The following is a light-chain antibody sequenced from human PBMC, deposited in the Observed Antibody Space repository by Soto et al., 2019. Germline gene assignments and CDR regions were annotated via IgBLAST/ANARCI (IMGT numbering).Light chain of an antibody. V-gene: IGKV4-1*01. J-gene: IGKJ4*01. CDR2: GAS. CDR3: QQYYTVPLT. CDR1: QSVLYSSNNKSY. Sequence: DIVMTQSPDSLAVSLGERATINCESSQSVLYSSNNKSYLAWYQQKPGQPPRLLIYGASTRESGVPDRFSGSGSGTDFTLTITSLQAEDVAVYYCQQYYTVPLTFGGGTKVVIK.